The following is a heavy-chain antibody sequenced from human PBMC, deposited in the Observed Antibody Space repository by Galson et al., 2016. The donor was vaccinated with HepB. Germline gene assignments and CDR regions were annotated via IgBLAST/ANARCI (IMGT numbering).Heavy chain of an antibody. CDR1: GGTFSSYA. CDR3: ARADALTSSSTLVY. J-gene: IGHJ4*02. V-gene: IGHV1-69*11. CDR2: VIPTP. D-gene: IGHD6-6*01. Sequence: SVKVSCKASGGTFSSYAINWVRQAPGQGLEWMGRVIPTPKYAQKFQARVTFSADESTTTAYMELRSLRSDDTAVDYCARADALTSSSTLVYWGQGTLVTLSS.